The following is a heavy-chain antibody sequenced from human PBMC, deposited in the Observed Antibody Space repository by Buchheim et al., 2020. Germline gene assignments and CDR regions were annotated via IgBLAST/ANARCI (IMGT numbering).Heavy chain of an antibody. D-gene: IGHD7-27*01. Sequence: QVRLQESGPGLVKPSETLSLTCTVSGDSISPYYWSWIRQPPGKGLEWIGYIYYSGSSNYNPSLKSRVTISVDTSQNQFSLRLSSVTAADTAVYYCARGLLGIYYFDSWGQGTL. CDR2: IYYSGSS. CDR1: GDSISPYY. J-gene: IGHJ4*02. V-gene: IGHV4-59*01. CDR3: ARGLLGIYYFDS.